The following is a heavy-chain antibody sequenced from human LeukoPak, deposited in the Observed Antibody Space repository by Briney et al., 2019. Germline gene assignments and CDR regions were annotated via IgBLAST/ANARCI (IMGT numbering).Heavy chain of an antibody. D-gene: IGHD2-2*02. J-gene: IGHJ4*02. Sequence: SVKVSCKASGGTFSSYAISWVRQAPGEGLEWMGRIIPIFGIANYAQKFQGRVTITADKSTSTAYMELSSLRSEDTAVYYCAREVVPAAIEFGFDYWGQGTLVTVSS. V-gene: IGHV1-69*04. CDR1: GGTFSSYA. CDR2: IIPIFGIA. CDR3: AREVVPAAIEFGFDY.